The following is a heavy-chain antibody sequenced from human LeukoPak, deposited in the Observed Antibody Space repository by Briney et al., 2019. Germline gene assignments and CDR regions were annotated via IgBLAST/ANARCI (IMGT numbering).Heavy chain of an antibody. CDR3: ARGATISETGYFDF. J-gene: IGHJ4*03. CDR2: IDHRGDT. D-gene: IGHD5-24*01. V-gene: IGHV4-34*01. Sequence: PSETLSLTCAVYGGSFSRYHGSWIRQSPGKGLEWIAEIDHRGDTNYNPSVKSRVTLSVDTSKNQFSLKVRSLSAADTAVYYCARGATISETGYFDFWGQGTLVTVSS. CDR1: GGSFSRYH.